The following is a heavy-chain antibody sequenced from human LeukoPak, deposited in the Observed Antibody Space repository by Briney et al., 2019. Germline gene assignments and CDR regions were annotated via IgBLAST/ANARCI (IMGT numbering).Heavy chain of an antibody. J-gene: IGHJ4*02. CDR2: TYYRSKWYN. CDR3: ARENIAVPGRLDY. Sequence: SQTLSLTRAISGDSVSSDSVGWNWIRQSPSRGLEWLGRTYYRSKWYNDYAVALKSRITINPDTSKNQFSLQLNSVTPEDTAVYFCARENIAVPGRLDYWGQGTLVTVSS. D-gene: IGHD6-19*01. V-gene: IGHV6-1*01. CDR1: GDSVSSDSVG.